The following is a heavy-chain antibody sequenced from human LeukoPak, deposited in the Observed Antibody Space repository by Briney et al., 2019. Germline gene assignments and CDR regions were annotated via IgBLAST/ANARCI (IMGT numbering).Heavy chain of an antibody. Sequence: GRSLRLSCAASGLTFSSYGMHWVRHAPGKGLEWVAVISYDGSNKYYADSVKGRFTISRDNSKHTLYLQMNSLRAEDTAVYYCAKDMVHYYDSSGYDTLADYWGQGTLVTVSS. CDR1: GLTFSSYG. CDR2: ISYDGSNK. CDR3: AKDMVHYYDSSGYDTLADY. V-gene: IGHV3-30*18. J-gene: IGHJ4*02. D-gene: IGHD3-22*01.